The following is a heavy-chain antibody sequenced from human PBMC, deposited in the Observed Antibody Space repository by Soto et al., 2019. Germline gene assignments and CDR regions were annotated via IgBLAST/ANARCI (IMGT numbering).Heavy chain of an antibody. CDR1: GLTFDDYA. V-gene: IGHV3-9*01. CDR3: AKARAGLFYALDV. Sequence: EVQLVESGGGLVQPGRSLRLSCAASGLTFDDYAMHWVRQAPGKGLEWVSGISWKSGSIGYADSVKGRFTISRDNAKNSLYLQMNSLIVEDTALYYCAKARAGLFYALDVWGQGTTVTVSS. CDR2: ISWKSGSI. J-gene: IGHJ6*02. D-gene: IGHD3-10*01.